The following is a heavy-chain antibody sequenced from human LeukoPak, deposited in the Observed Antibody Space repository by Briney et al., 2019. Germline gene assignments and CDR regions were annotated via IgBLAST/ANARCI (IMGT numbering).Heavy chain of an antibody. V-gene: IGHV4-61*02. Sequence: PSQTLSLTCTVSGGSISSGSYYWSWIRQPAGKGLEWIGRIYTSGSTNYNPSLKSRVTILVDTSKNQFSLKLSSVTAADTAVYYCARDHRDFDLWGRGTLVTVSS. CDR1: GGSISSGSYY. CDR2: IYTSGST. CDR3: ARDHRDFDL. J-gene: IGHJ2*01.